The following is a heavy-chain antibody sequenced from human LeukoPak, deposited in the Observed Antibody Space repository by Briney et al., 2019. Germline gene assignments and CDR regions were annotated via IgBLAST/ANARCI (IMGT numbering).Heavy chain of an antibody. J-gene: IGHJ4*02. CDR2: ISSSSTYI. D-gene: IGHD1-26*01. V-gene: IGHV3-21*01. CDR1: GFTFSSYS. CDR3: ARDLLAVGATNYYFDY. Sequence: GGSLRLSCAASGFTFSSYSMNWVRQALGKGLEWVSYISSSSTYIYYADSVKGRFTISRDNAKNSLYLQMNSLRAEDTAVYYCARDLLAVGATNYYFDYWGQGTLVTVSS.